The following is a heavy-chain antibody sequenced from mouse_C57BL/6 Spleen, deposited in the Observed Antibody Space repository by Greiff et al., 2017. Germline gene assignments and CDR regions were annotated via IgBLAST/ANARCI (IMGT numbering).Heavy chain of an antibody. CDR1: GFNITDYY. D-gene: IGHD1-1*01. J-gene: IGHJ2*01. Sequence: VQLQQSGAELVRPGASVKLSCTASGFNITDYYMHWVKQRPEQGLEWIGRIDPEDGDTEYAPKFQGKATMTADTSSNTAYLQLSSLTSEDTAVYYCTTGSRGTYYFDDWGQGTTLTVSS. V-gene: IGHV14-1*01. CDR2: IDPEDGDT. CDR3: TTGSRGTYYFDD.